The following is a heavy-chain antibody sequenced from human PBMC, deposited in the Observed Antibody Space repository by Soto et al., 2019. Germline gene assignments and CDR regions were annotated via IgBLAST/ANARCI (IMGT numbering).Heavy chain of an antibody. Sequence: QVQLQESGSGLVKPSATLSLTCTVSGGSVSSGNYYWSWIRQPPGKGLEWIGYIFHTGPTNYNPSLKSRVAISLDTSMNQFSLKLSSVTAADTAVYYCTRAPVSGSYCFDFWGQGTPVTVSS. D-gene: IGHD1-26*01. CDR2: IFHTGPT. V-gene: IGHV4-61*01. CDR1: GGSVSSGNYY. J-gene: IGHJ4*02. CDR3: TRAPVSGSYCFDF.